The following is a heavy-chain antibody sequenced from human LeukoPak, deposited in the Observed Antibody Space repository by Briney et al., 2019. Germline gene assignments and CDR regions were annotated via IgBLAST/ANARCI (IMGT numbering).Heavy chain of an antibody. Sequence: ASVKVSCKASGYTFTSYGISWVRQAPGQGPEWMGWISAYNGDTNYAQNLQGRVTMTTDTSTNTAYMELRSLRSDDSALYYCARDVGLPGAIFWDYWGQGTLVTVSS. CDR1: GYTFTSYG. CDR3: ARDVGLPGAIFWDY. J-gene: IGHJ4*02. CDR2: ISAYNGDT. V-gene: IGHV1-18*01. D-gene: IGHD1-26*01.